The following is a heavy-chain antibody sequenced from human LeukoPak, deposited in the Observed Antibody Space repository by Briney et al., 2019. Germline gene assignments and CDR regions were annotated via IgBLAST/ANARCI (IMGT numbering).Heavy chain of an antibody. J-gene: IGHJ5*02. Sequence: PGGSLRLSCAASGFTFSSYAMSWVRQAPGKGLEWVSAISGSGGSTYYADSVKGRFTISRDNSKNTLYLQMNSLRAEDTAVYYCARSGYCSSTSCYNRDWFDPWGQGTLVTVSS. D-gene: IGHD2-2*02. CDR2: ISGSGGST. CDR3: ARSGYCSSTSCYNRDWFDP. V-gene: IGHV3-23*01. CDR1: GFTFSSYA.